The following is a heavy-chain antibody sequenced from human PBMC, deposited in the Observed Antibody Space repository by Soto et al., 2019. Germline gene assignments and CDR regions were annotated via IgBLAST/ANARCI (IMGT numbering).Heavy chain of an antibody. CDR3: ARDSAGYCSGGSCYGFDY. V-gene: IGHV4-59*01. Sequence: SETLSLTCTVSGGSISSYYWSWLRQPPGKGLEWIGYIYYSGSTNYNPSLKSRVTISVDTSKNQFSLKLSSVTAADTAVYYCARDSAGYCSGGSCYGFDYWGQGTLVTVSS. CDR2: IYYSGST. CDR1: GGSISSYY. D-gene: IGHD2-15*01. J-gene: IGHJ4*02.